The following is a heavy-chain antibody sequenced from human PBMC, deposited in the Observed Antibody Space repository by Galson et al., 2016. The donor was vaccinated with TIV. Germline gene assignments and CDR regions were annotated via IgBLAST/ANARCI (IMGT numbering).Heavy chain of an antibody. J-gene: IGHJ6*02. Sequence: SLRLSCAASGFTFSTYAMSWVRQAPGKGLEWVSAISGGGGSTYYADSVKGRFTVSRDNSKNTLFLQTNSLRAEDTAVYYCTKVPSSGFSYYYGLDVWGQGTTVTVSS. CDR3: TKVPSSGFSYYYGLDV. CDR2: ISGGGGST. V-gene: IGHV3-23*01. CDR1: GFTFSTYA. D-gene: IGHD3-22*01.